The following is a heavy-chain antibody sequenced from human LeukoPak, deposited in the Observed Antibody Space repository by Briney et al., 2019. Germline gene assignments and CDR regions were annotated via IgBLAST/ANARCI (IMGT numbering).Heavy chain of an antibody. CDR2: ISGSGGST. V-gene: IGHV3-23*01. J-gene: IGHJ4*02. Sequence: GGSLRLSCAASGFTFSNYWMSWVRQAPGKGLEWVSAISGSGGSTYYADSVKGRFTISRDNSKNTLYLQMNSLRAEDTAVYYCAKDSTKITPYYFDYWGQGTLVTVSS. D-gene: IGHD2-15*01. CDR1: GFTFSNYW. CDR3: AKDSTKITPYYFDY.